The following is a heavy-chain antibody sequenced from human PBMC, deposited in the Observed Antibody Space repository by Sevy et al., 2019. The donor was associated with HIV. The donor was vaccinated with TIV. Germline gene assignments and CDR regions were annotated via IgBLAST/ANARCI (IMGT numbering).Heavy chain of an antibody. CDR2: ISYDGSNK. Sequence: GGSLRLSCAASGFTFSSYAMHWVRQAPGKGLEWVAVISYDGSNKYYADSVKGRFTISRDNSKNTLYLQMNSLRAEDKVTYYCARDISGYSSSATMYYYYYYGMDVWGQGTTVTVSS. CDR3: ARDISGYSSSATMYYYYYYGMDV. J-gene: IGHJ6*02. D-gene: IGHD6-6*01. CDR1: GFTFSSYA. V-gene: IGHV3-30-3*01.